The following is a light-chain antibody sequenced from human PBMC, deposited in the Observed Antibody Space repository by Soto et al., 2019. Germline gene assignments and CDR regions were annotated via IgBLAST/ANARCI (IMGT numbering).Light chain of an antibody. J-gene: IGLJ3*02. Sequence: QSALTQPASVSGSPGQSITISCTGTSSDVGSYNLVSWYQQHPGEAPKLMIYEGSKRPSGVSNRFSGSESGNTASLTISGLQAEDEADYYCCSFAGSYTWVFGGGTKVTVL. CDR1: SSDVGSYNL. CDR2: EGS. V-gene: IGLV2-23*01. CDR3: CSFAGSYTWV.